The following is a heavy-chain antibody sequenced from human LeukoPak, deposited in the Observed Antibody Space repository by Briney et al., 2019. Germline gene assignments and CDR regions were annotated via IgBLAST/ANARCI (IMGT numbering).Heavy chain of an antibody. CDR2: INSDGGSI. CDR3: ARAPTTVTTFVY. J-gene: IGHJ4*02. V-gene: IGHV3-74*01. D-gene: IGHD4-17*01. CDR1: GFTFSSYW. Sequence: GGSLRLSCAASGFTFSSYWMHWVRQAPGKGLVWVSRINSDGGSITYADSVKGRFTISRDDAKNTLYLQMNSLRAEDTAVYYCARAPTTVTTFVYWGQGTLVTVSS.